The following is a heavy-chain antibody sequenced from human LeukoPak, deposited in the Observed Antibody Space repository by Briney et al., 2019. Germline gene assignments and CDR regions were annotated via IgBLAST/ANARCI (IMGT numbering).Heavy chain of an antibody. J-gene: IGHJ3*02. V-gene: IGHV4-4*09. CDR3: ARQGTSLTNAFDI. Sequence: SETLSLTCTVSGGSISIYYWSWIRQPPGKGLEWIGYIYTSGSTNYNPSLQSRVTISVDTYKNQFSLKLSSVTAADTAVYYCARQGTSLTNAFDIWGQGTMVTVSS. CDR2: IYTSGST. D-gene: IGHD2-2*01. CDR1: GGSISIYY.